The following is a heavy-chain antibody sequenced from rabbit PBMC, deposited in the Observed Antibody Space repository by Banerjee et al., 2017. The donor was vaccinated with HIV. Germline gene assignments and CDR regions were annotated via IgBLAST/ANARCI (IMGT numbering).Heavy chain of an antibody. CDR3: ARDLLFRSDSSYFGL. CDR2: ISDVSGDT. V-gene: IGHV1S45*01. CDR1: GFSFSGGYW. D-gene: IGHD8-1*01. Sequence: QEQLEESGGDMVKPGASLTLTYTASGFSFSGGYWICWVRQAPGKGLEWIACISDVSGDTYYATWAKGRFTISQTSSTTVTLQMTSLTAADTATYFCARDLLFRSDSSYFGLWGPGTLVTVS. J-gene: IGHJ4*01.